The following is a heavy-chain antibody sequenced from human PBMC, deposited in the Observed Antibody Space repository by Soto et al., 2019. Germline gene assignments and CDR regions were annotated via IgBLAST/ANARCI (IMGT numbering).Heavy chain of an antibody. CDR1: GFTFSSYA. V-gene: IGHV3-30-3*01. CDR3: ATTPLYCSSTSCYSNFDY. J-gene: IGHJ4*02. Sequence: GGSLRLSCAASGFTFSSYAMHWVRQAPGKGLEWVAVISYDGSNKYYADSVKGRFTISRDNSKNTLYLQMNSLRAEDTAVYYCATTPLYCSSTSCYSNFDYWGQGTLVTVSS. CDR2: ISYDGSNK. D-gene: IGHD2-2*01.